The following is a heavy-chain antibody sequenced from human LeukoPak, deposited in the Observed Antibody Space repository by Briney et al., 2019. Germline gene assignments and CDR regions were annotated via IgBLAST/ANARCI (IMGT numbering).Heavy chain of an antibody. CDR2: INPDSGGT. CDR3: ARSSSSSRYGFDYYDTDV. J-gene: IGHJ6*02. V-gene: IGHV1-2*02. Sequence: GASVKVSCKASGGTFSSYAISWVRQAPGQGLEWMGWINPDSGGTNYAQKFQGRVTMTRDTSISTVYMELSRLRSDDTAVYYCARSSSSSRYGFDYYDTDVWGQGATVTVSS. CDR1: GGTFSSYA. D-gene: IGHD6-13*01.